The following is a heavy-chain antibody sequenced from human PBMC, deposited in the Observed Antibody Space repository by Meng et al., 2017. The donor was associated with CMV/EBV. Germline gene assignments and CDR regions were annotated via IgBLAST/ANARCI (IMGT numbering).Heavy chain of an antibody. CDR1: GFTFSSYW. CDR3: ARGYNWFDP. V-gene: IGHV3-7*01. CDR2: IKQDGSEK. Sequence: GESLKISCAASGFTFSSYWMSWVRQAPGKGLEWVANIKQDGSEKYYVDSVKGRFTISRDDAKNSLYLQMNSLRAEDTAVYYCARGYNWFDPWGQGTLVTVSS. J-gene: IGHJ5*02.